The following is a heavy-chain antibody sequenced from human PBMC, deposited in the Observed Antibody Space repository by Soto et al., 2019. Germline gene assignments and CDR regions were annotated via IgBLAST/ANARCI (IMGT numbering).Heavy chain of an antibody. CDR3: ARGESVVGDY. Sequence: QVPLVQSGAEEKKPGASVKVSCKASGYTFTSYAMHWVRQAPGQRLEWMGWINAGNGNTKRSQKFQDRVTISRDTSASTAYMELSSLRSEDTAVYYCARGESVVGDYWGQGTLVTVSS. V-gene: IGHV1-3*05. J-gene: IGHJ4*02. CDR1: GYTFTSYA. D-gene: IGHD2-15*01. CDR2: INAGNGNT.